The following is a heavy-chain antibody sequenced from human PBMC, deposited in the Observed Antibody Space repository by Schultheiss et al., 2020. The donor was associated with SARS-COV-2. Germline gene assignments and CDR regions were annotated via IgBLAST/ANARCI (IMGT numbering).Heavy chain of an antibody. J-gene: IGHJ6*02. CDR1: GFTFSSYG. Sequence: GSLRLSCAASGFTFSSYGMHWVRQPPGKGLEWIGEINHSGSTNYNPSLKSRVTISVDTSKNQFSLKLSSVTAADTAVYYCARGIRRFRESLYYYYYYGMDVWGQGTTVTVSS. V-gene: IGHV4-34*01. D-gene: IGHD3-10*01. CDR2: INHSGST. CDR3: ARGIRRFRESLYYYYYYGMDV.